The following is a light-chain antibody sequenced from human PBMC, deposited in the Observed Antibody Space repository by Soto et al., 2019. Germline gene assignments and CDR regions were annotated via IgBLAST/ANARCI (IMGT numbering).Light chain of an antibody. V-gene: IGKV3-20*01. Sequence: EIVLTQSQGTLSLSPGERATLSCRASQSVSYRFVAWFQHNRGQAPRLLVYGGSGRAPGIPDRFSGSGSGTDCTLTITRLAHEEFALYYCQHYGTLAWTFGHGTEVEI. J-gene: IGKJ1*01. CDR2: GGS. CDR1: QSVSYRF. CDR3: QHYGTLAWT.